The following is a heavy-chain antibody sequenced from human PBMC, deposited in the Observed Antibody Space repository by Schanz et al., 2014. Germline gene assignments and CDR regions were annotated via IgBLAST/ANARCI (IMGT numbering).Heavy chain of an antibody. Sequence: QVQLQESGPGLVKPSQTLSLTCTVSGGSISSGGYYWSWIRQHPGKGLEWIGYIYYSGSTYYNPALKSQVTIAGDTTNNHSSLKLRSVTAADTAVYYCARGNNFEYGDAFFNYYYYYMDVWGKGTTVTVSS. CDR1: GGSISSGGYY. J-gene: IGHJ6*03. D-gene: IGHD4-17*01. CDR2: IYYSGST. CDR3: ARGNNFEYGDAFFNYYYYYMDV. V-gene: IGHV4-31*01.